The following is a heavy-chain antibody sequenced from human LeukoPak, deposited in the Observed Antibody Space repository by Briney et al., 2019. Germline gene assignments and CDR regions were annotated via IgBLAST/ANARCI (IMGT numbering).Heavy chain of an antibody. CDR3: AKDPSSWYEPGGY. CDR2: ISGSGGST. J-gene: IGHJ4*02. CDR1: GFTFSSYA. D-gene: IGHD6-13*01. V-gene: IGHV3-23*01. Sequence: GGSLRLSCAASGFTFSSYAMSWVRQAPGKGLEWVSAISGSGGSTYYADSVKGRFTISRDNSKNTLYLQTNSLRAEDTAVYYCAKDPSSWYEPGGYWGQGTLVTVSS.